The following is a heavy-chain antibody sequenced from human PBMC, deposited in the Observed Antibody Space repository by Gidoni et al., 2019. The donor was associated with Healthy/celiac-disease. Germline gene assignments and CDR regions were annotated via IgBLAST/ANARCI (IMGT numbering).Heavy chain of an antibody. CDR3: ARLYYYDSSGY. CDR1: GFIFSSNY. V-gene: IGHV3-66*01. CDR2: IYSGGST. D-gene: IGHD3-22*01. Sequence: EVQPVESGGGLFQPGGSLRLSCAASGFIFSSNYMSWVRQAPGKGLEWVSVIYSGGSTYYADSVKCIFTISRDNSKNTLYLQMNSLRAEDTAVYYCARLYYYDSSGYWGQGTLFTVSS. J-gene: IGHJ4*02.